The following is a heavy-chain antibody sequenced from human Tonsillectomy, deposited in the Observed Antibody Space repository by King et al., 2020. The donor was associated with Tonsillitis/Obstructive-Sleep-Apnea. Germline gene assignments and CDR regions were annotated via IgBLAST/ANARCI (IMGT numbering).Heavy chain of an antibody. CDR3: ARLDYYGSGSYYNGNDYFDY. CDR1: GYSFTNYW. V-gene: IGHV5-10-1*01. J-gene: IGHJ4*02. Sequence: VQLVESGAEVKKPGESLRISCKGSGYSFTNYWINWVRQMPGKGLEWMGRIDPSDSYTNYSPSFQGHGTISADKSISTAYLQWSSLKASDTAMYYCARLDYYGSGSYYNGNDYFDYWGQGTLVTVSS. CDR2: IDPSDSYT. D-gene: IGHD3-10*01.